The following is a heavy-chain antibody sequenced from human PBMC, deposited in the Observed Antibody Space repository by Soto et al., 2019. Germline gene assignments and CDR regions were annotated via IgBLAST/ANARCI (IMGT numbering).Heavy chain of an antibody. D-gene: IGHD6-6*01. CDR2: VSGSVTRT. CDR3: AKSPSRAPYGMDV. CDR1: GFRFSAYA. V-gene: IGHV3-23*01. Sequence: EVHLLESGGGSVQPGGSLRLSCVASGFRFSAYAMYWVRQAPGKGLAWVASVSGSVTRTYYADSVEGRFTISRDDSRNVVYLQISSLRAEDTAVYYCAKSPSRAPYGMDVRGHGTTVTFSS. J-gene: IGHJ6*02.